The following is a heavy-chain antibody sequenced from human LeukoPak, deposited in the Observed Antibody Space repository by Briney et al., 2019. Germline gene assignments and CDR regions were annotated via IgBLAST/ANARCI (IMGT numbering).Heavy chain of an antibody. D-gene: IGHD2-15*01. CDR2: ISSSSSYI. CDR1: GFTFSSYS. V-gene: IGHV3-21*01. Sequence: GGSLRLSCAASGFTFSSYSMNWDRQAPGKGLEWVSSISSSSSYIYYADSVKGRFTISRDNAKNSLYLQMNSLRAEDTAVYYCARSDIVVVVAPVDYWGQGTLVTVSS. J-gene: IGHJ4*02. CDR3: ARSDIVVVVAPVDY.